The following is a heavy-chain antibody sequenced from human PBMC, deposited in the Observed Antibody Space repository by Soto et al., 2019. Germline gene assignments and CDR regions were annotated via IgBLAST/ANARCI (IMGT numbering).Heavy chain of an antibody. CDR1: GGSVSSGSYY. J-gene: IGHJ5*02. CDR2: IYYSGST. Sequence: SETLSLTCTVSGGSVSSGSYYWSWIRQPPGKGLEWIGYIYYSGSTNYNPSLKSRVTISVDTSKNQFSLKLSSVTAADTAVYYCARVVSYDFWSGYNNWFDPWGQGTLVTVSS. V-gene: IGHV4-61*01. CDR3: ARVVSYDFWSGYNNWFDP. D-gene: IGHD3-3*01.